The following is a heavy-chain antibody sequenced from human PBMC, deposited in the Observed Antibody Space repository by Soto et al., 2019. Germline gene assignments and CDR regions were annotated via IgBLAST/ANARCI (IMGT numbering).Heavy chain of an antibody. Sequence: ASVKVSCKASGYTFTGYYMHWVRQAPGQGLEWMGWINPNSGGTNYAQKFQGWVTMTRDTSISTAYLELSRLRSDDAAVYYCARRRYYYGSGIYYNLPGSSFDPGSQGTLVTGSA. CDR3: ARRRYYYGSGIYYNLPGSSFDP. V-gene: IGHV1-2*04. D-gene: IGHD3-10*01. J-gene: IGHJ5*02. CDR2: INPNSGGT. CDR1: GYTFTGYY.